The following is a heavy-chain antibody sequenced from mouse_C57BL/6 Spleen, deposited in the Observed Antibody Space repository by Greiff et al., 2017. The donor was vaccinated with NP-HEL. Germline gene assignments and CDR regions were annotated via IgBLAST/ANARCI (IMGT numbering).Heavy chain of an antibody. D-gene: IGHD4-1*01. Sequence: VKLMESGPELVKPGASVKISCKASGYAFSSSWMNWVKQRPGKGLEWIGRIYPGDGDTNYNGKFKGKATLTAAKSSSTAYMQLSSLTSEDSAVYFCAREDWAYYFDYWGQGTTLTVSS. CDR2: IYPGDGDT. CDR3: AREDWAYYFDY. CDR1: GYAFSSSW. V-gene: IGHV1-82*01. J-gene: IGHJ2*01.